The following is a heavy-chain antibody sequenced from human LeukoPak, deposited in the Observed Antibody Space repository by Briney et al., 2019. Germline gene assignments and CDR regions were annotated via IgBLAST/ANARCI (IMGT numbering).Heavy chain of an antibody. CDR1: GGSFSGYY. Sequence: PSETLSLTCAVYGGSFSGYYWSWIRQPPGKGLEWIGEINHSGSTNYNPSLKSRVTISVDTSKNQFSLKLSSVTAADTAVYYCARGCTFGGVIARRARWFDPWGQGTLVTVSS. D-gene: IGHD3-16*02. CDR3: ARGCTFGGVIARRARWFDP. V-gene: IGHV4-34*01. CDR2: INHSGST. J-gene: IGHJ5*02.